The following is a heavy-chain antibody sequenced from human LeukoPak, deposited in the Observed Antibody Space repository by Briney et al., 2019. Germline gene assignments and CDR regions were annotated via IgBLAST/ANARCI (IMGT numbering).Heavy chain of an antibody. V-gene: IGHV3-11*04. J-gene: IGHJ6*04. CDR3: AELGITMIGGV. Sequence: GGSLRLSCEASGFTLIDYFIGWIRRAPGKGLEWVSYISSSGSTIYYADSVKGRFTISRDNAKNSLYLQMNSLRAEDTAVYYCAELGITMIGGVWGKGTTVTISS. CDR1: GFTLIDYF. CDR2: ISSSGSTI. D-gene: IGHD3-10*02.